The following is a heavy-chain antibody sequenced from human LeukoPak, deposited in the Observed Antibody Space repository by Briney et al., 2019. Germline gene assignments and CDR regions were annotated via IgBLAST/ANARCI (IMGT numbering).Heavy chain of an antibody. V-gene: IGHV3-48*03. J-gene: IGHJ4*02. CDR2: ISSSGSTI. CDR3: AKDYGTSHYYSDY. Sequence: PGGSLRLSCAASAFTYSSYEMNWVRQAPGKGLEWVSYISSSGSTIYYADSVKGRFTISRDNAKNSLYLQMNSLRAEDTAVYYCAKDYGTSHYYSDYWGQGTLVTVSS. D-gene: IGHD3-22*01. CDR1: AFTYSSYE.